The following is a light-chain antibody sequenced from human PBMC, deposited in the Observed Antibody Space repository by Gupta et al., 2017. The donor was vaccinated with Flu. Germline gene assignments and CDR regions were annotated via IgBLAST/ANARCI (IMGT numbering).Light chain of an antibody. CDR2: AAS. V-gene: IGKV1-17*01. CDR1: QDIRTD. Sequence: DIQMTQSPSSLSASVGDRVTITCRASQDIRTDLGWYQQKPERAPNRLIYAASTLQSGVPSRFSGSGSGTEFTLSINSLQPEDFATYYCRQHNSYPITFGGGTKVEIK. CDR3: RQHNSYPIT. J-gene: IGKJ4*01.